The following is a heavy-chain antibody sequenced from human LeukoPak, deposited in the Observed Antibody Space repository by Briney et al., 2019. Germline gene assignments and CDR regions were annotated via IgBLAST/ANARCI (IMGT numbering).Heavy chain of an antibody. CDR3: ARDGGNSGYHYWYYFDY. CDR2: IYSSGST. V-gene: IGHV4-4*07. D-gene: IGHD3-22*01. CDR1: GGSIRSYY. Sequence: LETLSLTCTVSGGSIRSYYWNWIRQPAGKGLEWIGRIYSSGSTNYNPSLKSRVTMPVDTSKNQFSLKLSSVTAADTVVYYCARDGGNSGYHYWYYFDYWGQGTLVTVSS. J-gene: IGHJ4*02.